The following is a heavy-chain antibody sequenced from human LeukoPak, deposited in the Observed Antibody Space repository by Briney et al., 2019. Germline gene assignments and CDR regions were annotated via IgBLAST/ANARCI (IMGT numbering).Heavy chain of an antibody. CDR1: GYTFTSYG. CDR3: ARGGKYGDYVDY. D-gene: IGHD4-17*01. J-gene: IGHJ4*02. V-gene: IGHV1-2*02. Sequence: GASVKVSCKASGYTFTSYGISWVRQAPGQGLEWMGWINPNSGGTNYAQRFQGRVTMTRDTSISTAYMELSRLRSDDTAVYYCARGGKYGDYVDYWGQGTLVTVSS. CDR2: INPNSGGT.